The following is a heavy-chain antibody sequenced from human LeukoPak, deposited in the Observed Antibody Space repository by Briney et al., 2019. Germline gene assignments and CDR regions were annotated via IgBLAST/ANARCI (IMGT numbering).Heavy chain of an antibody. V-gene: IGHV3-48*01. Sequence: GGSLRLSCATSGFTFTDYGMNWVRQAPGKGLEWVSFVSGRTGVVHYADSVKGRFTISRDNAKNTLYLQMNSLRAEDTAVYYCARDRPQIYYDFWSGNYYMDVWGKGTTVTVSS. CDR3: ARDRPQIYYDFWSGNYYMDV. D-gene: IGHD3-3*01. CDR2: VSGRTGVV. J-gene: IGHJ6*03. CDR1: GFTFTDYG.